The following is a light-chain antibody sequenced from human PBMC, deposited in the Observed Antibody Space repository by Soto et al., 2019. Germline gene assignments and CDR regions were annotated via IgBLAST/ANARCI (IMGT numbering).Light chain of an antibody. CDR2: GSF. J-gene: IGKJ1*01. CDR1: QSVDNN. V-gene: IGKV3-15*01. Sequence: EIVMTQSPVTLSASPGESATLSCRTSQSVDNNVAWYQQKPGQAPRLLIVGSFARATGIPARFSGSGSGTEFTLTINSLQSEDFAVYYCQQYNNWPRTFGQGTKVDI. CDR3: QQYNNWPRT.